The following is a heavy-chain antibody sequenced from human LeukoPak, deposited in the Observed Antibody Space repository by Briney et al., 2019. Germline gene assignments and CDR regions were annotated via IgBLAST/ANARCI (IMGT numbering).Heavy chain of an antibody. D-gene: IGHD4-17*01. CDR1: GFTFSSYS. V-gene: IGHV3-48*02. CDR3: ARGGYGADDDAFDI. Sequence: GGSLRLSCAASGFTFSSYSMNWVRQAPGKGLEWVSYISSSTNTIYYADSVKGRFTISRDNAKNSLFLQMNSLRDEDTAVYYCARGGYGADDDAFDIWGQGTMVTVSS. CDR2: ISSSTNTI. J-gene: IGHJ3*02.